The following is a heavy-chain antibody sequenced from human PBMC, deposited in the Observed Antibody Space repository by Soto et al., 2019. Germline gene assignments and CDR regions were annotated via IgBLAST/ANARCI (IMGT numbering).Heavy chain of an antibody. D-gene: IGHD2-15*01. CDR2: IKTKTHGERT. CDR3: TTGSVEGV. Sequence: EVQLVESGGGSVKPGGSLTLSCAASGFAFSNAWMNWVRQAPGKGLEWVGRIKTKTHGERTDYAAPVKGRFSISRDDSKYTLYLQMSSLKVDGTAVYYCTTGSVEGVWGQGTTVTVSS. CDR1: GFAFSNAW. V-gene: IGHV3-15*07. J-gene: IGHJ6*02.